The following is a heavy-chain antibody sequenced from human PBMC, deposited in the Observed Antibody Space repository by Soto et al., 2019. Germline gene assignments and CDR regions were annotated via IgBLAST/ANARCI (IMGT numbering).Heavy chain of an antibody. V-gene: IGHV4-39*01. CDR3: ARLHGYCIRTSCSGYAMDV. CDR1: SGSISSSSYT. CDR2: IYYSGST. D-gene: IGHD2-2*01. Sequence: PSETLSLTCTVSSGSISSSSYTRAWRRQPPGKGLEWIGSIYYSGSTYYNPSLKSRITVSVDTSKNQFSLNLSSVTAADTAVYYCARLHGYCIRTSCSGYAMDVWGQGTTVT. J-gene: IGHJ6*02.